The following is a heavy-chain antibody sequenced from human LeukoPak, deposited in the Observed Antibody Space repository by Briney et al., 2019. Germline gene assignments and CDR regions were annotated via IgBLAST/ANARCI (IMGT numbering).Heavy chain of an antibody. CDR3: AMRGYSGSHKYLDY. V-gene: IGHV3-30*03. CDR1: GFSFSGYG. Sequence: GGSLRLSCGASGFSFSGYGMHWVRQAPGKGLEWVAVISYDGSNKYYADSVKGRFTISRDNSKNTLYLQMNSLRAEDTAVYYCAMRGYSGSHKYLDYWGQGTLVTVSS. D-gene: IGHD1-26*01. CDR2: ISYDGSNK. J-gene: IGHJ4*02.